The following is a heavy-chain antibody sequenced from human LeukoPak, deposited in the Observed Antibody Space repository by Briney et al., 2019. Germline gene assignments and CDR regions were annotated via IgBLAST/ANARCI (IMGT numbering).Heavy chain of an antibody. V-gene: IGHV1-18*01. CDR3: ARVSRAGSYQPLAY. J-gene: IGHJ4*02. CDR1: GYTFTSYG. D-gene: IGHD1-26*01. CDR2: ISAYNGNT. Sequence: GASVKVSCKASGYTFTSYGISWVRQAPGQGLEWMGWISAYNGNTNYAQKLQGRVTMTRDTSISTAYMELSRLRSDDTAVYYCARVSRAGSYQPLAYWGQGTLVTVSS.